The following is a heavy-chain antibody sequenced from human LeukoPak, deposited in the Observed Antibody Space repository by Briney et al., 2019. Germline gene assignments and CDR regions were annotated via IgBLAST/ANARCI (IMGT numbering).Heavy chain of an antibody. D-gene: IGHD2/OR15-2a*01. V-gene: IGHV4-4*07. J-gene: IGHJ6*03. CDR2: IYKSGST. CDR3: AGSFLDYMDA. CDR1: GGSISSYY. Sequence: SETLSLTCTVSGGSISSYYWNWIRQPAGKGLEWIGHIYKSGSTNYNPSLKSRVTMSLDTSKNQFSLKLRSVTAADTAVYFCAGSFLDYMDAWGKGTTVTVSS.